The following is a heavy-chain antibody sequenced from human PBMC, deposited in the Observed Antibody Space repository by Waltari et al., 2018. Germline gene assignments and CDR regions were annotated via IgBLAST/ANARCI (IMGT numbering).Heavy chain of an antibody. CDR1: GFTFSSYW. Sequence: EVQLVESGGGLVQPGGSLRLSCAASGFTFSSYWMSWVRQAPGKGLEWVANIKQDGSEKYYVDSVKGRFTSSRDNAKNSLYLQMNSLRAEDTAVYYCARFCMAGASTEGYYYYGMDVWGQGTTVTVSS. D-gene: IGHD2-8*01. V-gene: IGHV3-7*01. J-gene: IGHJ6*02. CDR3: ARFCMAGASTEGYYYYGMDV. CDR2: IKQDGSEK.